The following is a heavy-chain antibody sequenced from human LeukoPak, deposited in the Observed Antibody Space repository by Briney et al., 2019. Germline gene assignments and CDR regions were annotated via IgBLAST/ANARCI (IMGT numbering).Heavy chain of an antibody. CDR1: GGSISTYC. CDR3: ARVQAASQWFDP. CDR2: IYYSGST. Sequence: MASETLSLTCTVSGGSISTYCWSWIRQPPGKGLEWIGYIYYSGSTNYNPSLKSRVTISVDTSKNQFSLKLSSVTAADTAVYYCARVQAASQWFDPWGQGTLVTVSS. J-gene: IGHJ5*02. V-gene: IGHV4-59*01. D-gene: IGHD2-15*01.